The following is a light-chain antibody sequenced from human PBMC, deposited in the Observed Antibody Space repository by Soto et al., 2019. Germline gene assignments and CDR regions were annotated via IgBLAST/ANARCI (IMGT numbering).Light chain of an antibody. CDR1: KLGDKY. J-gene: IGLJ1*01. V-gene: IGLV3-1*01. CDR2: QDS. Sequence: SSELTQPPSVSVSPGQTASITCSGDKLGDKYASWYQQKPGQSPVLVIYQDSKRPSGIPERFSGSNSGNTATLTISGTQAMDEADYYCQAWDSSTGVFGTGTQLTVL. CDR3: QAWDSSTGV.